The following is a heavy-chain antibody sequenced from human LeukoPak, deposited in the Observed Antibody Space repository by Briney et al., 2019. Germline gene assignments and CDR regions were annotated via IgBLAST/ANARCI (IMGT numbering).Heavy chain of an antibody. CDR3: ARDPSRAGSYPFDY. CDR1: GFTFSTYW. CDR2: IDSDESST. Sequence: GGSLRLSCAASGFTFSTYWTHWVRQAPGKGLVWVSRIDSDESSTSYADSVKGRFTISRDNAKNTLYLQMNSLRAEDTAVYYCARDPSRAGSYPFDYWGQGTLVTVSS. D-gene: IGHD1-26*01. J-gene: IGHJ4*02. V-gene: IGHV3-74*01.